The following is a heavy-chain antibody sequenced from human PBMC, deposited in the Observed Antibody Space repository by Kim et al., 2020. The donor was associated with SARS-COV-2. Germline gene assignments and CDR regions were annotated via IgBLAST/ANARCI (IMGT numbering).Heavy chain of an antibody. Sequence: GGSLRLSCAASGFTFSSYAMHWVRQAPGKGLEWVAVISYDGSNKYYADSVKGRFTISRDNSKNTLYLQMNSLRAEDTAVYYCASRSSSWYSIDYWGQGTLVTVSS. CDR2: ISYDGSNK. CDR3: ASRSSSWYSIDY. J-gene: IGHJ4*02. V-gene: IGHV3-30*04. CDR1: GFTFSSYA. D-gene: IGHD6-13*01.